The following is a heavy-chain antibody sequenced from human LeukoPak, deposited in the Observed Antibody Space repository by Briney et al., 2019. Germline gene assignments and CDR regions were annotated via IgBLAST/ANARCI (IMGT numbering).Heavy chain of an antibody. Sequence: PGGSLRLSCAASGFTFSAYGMSWVRQAPGKGLEWVSGISGSGRKTDYADSVKGRFTISRDNSKNTLYLQMNSLRAEDTAVYYCARDFDYAWGTYRAYYFDYWGPGTLVTVSS. CDR2: ISGSGRKT. V-gene: IGHV3-23*01. CDR1: GFTFSAYG. D-gene: IGHD3-16*02. CDR3: ARDFDYAWGTYRAYYFDY. J-gene: IGHJ4*02.